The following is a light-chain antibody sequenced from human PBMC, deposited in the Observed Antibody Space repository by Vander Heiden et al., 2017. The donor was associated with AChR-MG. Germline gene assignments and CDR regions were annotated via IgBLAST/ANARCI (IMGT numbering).Light chain of an antibody. CDR2: WAP. CDR1: QSVLHSSTNDNY. J-gene: IGKJ2*01. V-gene: IGKV4-1*01. CDR3: QQYYTTPRT. Sequence: DIVMIQSPDSLAVSLGERATINCKSSQSVLHSSTNDNYLAWYQQKPGRPPKLLIYWAPTRGSGVPDRFSGSGSGTDFTLTISSLQAEDVAVYYCQQYYTTPRTFGQGTKLEIK.